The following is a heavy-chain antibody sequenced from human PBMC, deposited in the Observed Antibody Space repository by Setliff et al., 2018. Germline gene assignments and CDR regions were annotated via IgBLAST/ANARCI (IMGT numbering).Heavy chain of an antibody. Sequence: GGSLRLSCAASGFTFTSYAMRWVRQAPGKGLEWVAFIRYDGSNKYYADSVKGRFTISRDNAKNSLYLQMNSLRAEDTAVYYCATYKYGFAFDIWGQGTVVTVSS. CDR2: IRYDGSNK. CDR3: ATYKYGFAFDI. D-gene: IGHD5-18*01. V-gene: IGHV3-30*02. J-gene: IGHJ3*02. CDR1: GFTFTSYA.